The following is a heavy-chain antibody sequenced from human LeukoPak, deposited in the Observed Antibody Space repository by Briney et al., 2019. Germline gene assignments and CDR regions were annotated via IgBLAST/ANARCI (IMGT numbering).Heavy chain of an antibody. CDR2: INPNNGGT. Sequence: EASVKVSCKASGYTFTGYYMHWVRQAPGQGLEWMGWINPNNGGTNYAQKFQGRVTMTRDTSISTAYMELSSLKSDDTAVYYCARVSPAYFDCWGQGTLVTVSS. CDR3: ARVSPAYFDC. CDR1: GYTFTGYY. J-gene: IGHJ4*02. V-gene: IGHV1-2*02.